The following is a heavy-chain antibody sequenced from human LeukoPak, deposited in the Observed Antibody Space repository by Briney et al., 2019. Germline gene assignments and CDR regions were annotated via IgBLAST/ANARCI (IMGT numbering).Heavy chain of an antibody. V-gene: IGHV3-23*01. CDR2: ISGSGGHT. Sequence: PGGSLRLSCAASGFTFSSYAMSWVRQAPGKGLEWVSAISGSGGHTYYADSMKGRFTISRDNAKNSLYLQMNSLRAEDTAVYYCARGGGSRIPVAAWFDPWGQGTLVTVSS. J-gene: IGHJ5*02. CDR1: GFTFSSYA. D-gene: IGHD6-19*01. CDR3: ARGGGSRIPVAAWFDP.